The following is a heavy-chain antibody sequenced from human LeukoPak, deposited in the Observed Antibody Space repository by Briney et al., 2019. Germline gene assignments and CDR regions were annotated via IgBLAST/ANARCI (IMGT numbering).Heavy chain of an antibody. D-gene: IGHD6-6*01. Sequence: SETLSLTCAVNGGSFSGYYWSWIRQPPGKGLEWIGEINHSGSTNYNPSLKSRVTISVDTSKNQFSLKLSSVTAADTAVYYCARGGGQLEPFDPWGQGTLVTVSS. V-gene: IGHV4-34*01. CDR3: ARGGGQLEPFDP. CDR1: GGSFSGYY. J-gene: IGHJ5*02. CDR2: INHSGST.